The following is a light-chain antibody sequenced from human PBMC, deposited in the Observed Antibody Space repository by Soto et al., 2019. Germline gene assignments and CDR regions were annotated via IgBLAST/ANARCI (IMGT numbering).Light chain of an antibody. CDR2: GAS. CDR1: QSVSSSF. J-gene: IGKJ1*01. V-gene: IGKV3-20*01. CDR3: HQYGSSPWT. Sequence: EIVLTQSPGTLSLSPGERATLSCRASQSVSSSFLAWYQQKPGQAPRLLIYGASIRATGIPDRFSGSGSGTDFTLTISRVEPEDFAVYYCHQYGSSPWTFVQGTKVEIK.